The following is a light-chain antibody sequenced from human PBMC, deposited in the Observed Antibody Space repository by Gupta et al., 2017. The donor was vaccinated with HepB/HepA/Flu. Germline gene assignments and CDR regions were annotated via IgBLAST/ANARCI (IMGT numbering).Light chain of an antibody. Sequence: QSVLTQPPSASAAPGPRATIFCSGSSSNIGSSTVDWYQRLPETAPKLVIYTSDQRPSGVPDRFSGSKSGTSASLAISGLQSEDEADYYCATWDDSLDAHIFGPGTKVTVL. CDR3: ATWDDSLDAHI. V-gene: IGLV1-44*01. CDR1: SSNIGSST. J-gene: IGLJ1*01. CDR2: TSD.